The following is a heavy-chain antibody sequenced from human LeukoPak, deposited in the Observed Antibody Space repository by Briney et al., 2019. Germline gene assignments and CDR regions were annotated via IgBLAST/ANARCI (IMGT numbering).Heavy chain of an antibody. Sequence: GASVKVSCKASGGTFSSYGISWVRQAPGQGLERMGRIIPILGIANYAQKFQGRVTITADKSTSTAYMELSSLRSDDTAVYYCARDGRIVGATTHYYYGMDVWGQGATVTVSS. D-gene: IGHD1-26*01. CDR2: IIPILGIA. CDR1: GGTFSSYG. J-gene: IGHJ6*02. CDR3: ARDGRIVGATTHYYYGMDV. V-gene: IGHV1-69*04.